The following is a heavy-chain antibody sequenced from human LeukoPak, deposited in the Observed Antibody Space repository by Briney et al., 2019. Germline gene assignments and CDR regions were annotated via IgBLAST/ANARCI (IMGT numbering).Heavy chain of an antibody. Sequence: QSGGSLRLSCAASGLTFSSYEMNWVRQAPGKGLEWVSYISSSGSTIYYADSVKGRFTISRDNAKNSLYLQMNSLRAEDTAVYYCAELGITMIGGAWGKGTTVTISS. J-gene: IGHJ6*04. CDR1: GLTFSSYE. V-gene: IGHV3-48*03. D-gene: IGHD3-10*02. CDR3: AELGITMIGGA. CDR2: ISSSGSTI.